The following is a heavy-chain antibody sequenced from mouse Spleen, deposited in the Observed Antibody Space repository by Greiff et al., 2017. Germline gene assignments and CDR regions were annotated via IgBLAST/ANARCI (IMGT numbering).Heavy chain of an antibody. D-gene: IGHD1-1*01. CDR2: INPSSGYT. V-gene: IGHV1-7*01. CDR3: ARSLLLRWYFDV. Sequence: VQGVESGAELAKPGASVKLSCKASGYTFTSYWMHWVKQRPGQGLEWIGYINPSSGYTKYNQKFKDKATLTADKSSSTAYMQLSSLTYEDSAVYYCARSLLLRWYFDVWGAGTTVTVSS. CDR1: GYTFTSYW. J-gene: IGHJ1*01.